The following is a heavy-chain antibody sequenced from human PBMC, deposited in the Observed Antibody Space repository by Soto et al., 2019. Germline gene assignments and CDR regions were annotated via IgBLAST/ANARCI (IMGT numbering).Heavy chain of an antibody. CDR2: IGSGSDTI. D-gene: IGHD1-26*01. Sequence: EVQLVESGGDLVQPGGSLRLSCAASGFTFSTSSMNWVRQAPGKGLEWVSYIGSGSDTIYYADSVKGRFTISRDNAKNSLYLQMNSLTAADSAVYYCARGSASVGYDYWGQGTLVTVSS. V-gene: IGHV3-48*01. J-gene: IGHJ4*02. CDR3: ARGSASVGYDY. CDR1: GFTFSTSS.